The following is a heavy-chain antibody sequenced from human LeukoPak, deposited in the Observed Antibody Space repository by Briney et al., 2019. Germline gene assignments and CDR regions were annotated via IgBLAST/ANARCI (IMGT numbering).Heavy chain of an antibody. CDR2: LRPDGSDK. J-gene: IGHJ5*02. V-gene: IGHV3-7*01. Sequence: PGGSLRLSCTGSGFTFSDYWVTWARQAPGKGLEWVANLRPDGSDKYYVDSVKGRFTISRDNAKKLMYLQMNSLRAEDTAVYYCARDAYDDASESWGQGTLVTVSS. CDR3: ARDAYDDASES. D-gene: IGHD3-3*01. CDR1: GFTFSDYW.